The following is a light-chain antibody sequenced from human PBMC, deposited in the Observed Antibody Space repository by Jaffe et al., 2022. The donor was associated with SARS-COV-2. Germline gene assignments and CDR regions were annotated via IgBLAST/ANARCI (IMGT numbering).Light chain of an antibody. J-gene: IGKJ1*01. CDR1: QTISSY. CDR3: QQSYSTPWT. Sequence: DIQMTQSPSSLSASVGDRVTITCRASQTISSYLNWYQLKPGKAPKLLIYATSSLQSGVPSRFSGSASGTDFTLTISSLQPDDFATYYCQQSYSTPWTFGQGTKVEIK. V-gene: IGKV1-39*01. CDR2: ATS.